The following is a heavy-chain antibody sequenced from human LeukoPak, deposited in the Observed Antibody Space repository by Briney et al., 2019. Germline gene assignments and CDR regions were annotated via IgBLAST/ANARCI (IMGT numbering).Heavy chain of an antibody. D-gene: IGHD6-6*01. CDR1: GGSISSSY. CDR3: ARLGQLGNY. J-gene: IGHJ4*02. V-gene: IGHV4-59*08. CDR2: ISDSGST. Sequence: SETLSLTCTVSGGSISSSYWSWIRQPPGKGLEWIGYISDSGSTNYNPSLKSRVTMSVDTSKNQVSLKLSSVTAADTAVYYCARLGQLGNYWGQGTLVTVSS.